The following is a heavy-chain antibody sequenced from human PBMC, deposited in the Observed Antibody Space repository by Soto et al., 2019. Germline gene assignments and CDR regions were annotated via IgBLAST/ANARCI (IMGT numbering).Heavy chain of an antibody. J-gene: IGHJ4*02. CDR1: GFTVNSNY. D-gene: IGHD3-9*01. CDR2: IYSDGST. Sequence: EVQLVESGGGLVQPGGSLRLSCAASGFTVNSNYMSWVRQAPGKGLEWDSVIYSDGSTYYADSVKGRLIISRDNSNNTLLFQMSSLRAEDTAVYYCATLTKYDILAGFYPCWGQGTLVTVSS. V-gene: IGHV3-66*01. CDR3: ATLTKYDILAGFYPC.